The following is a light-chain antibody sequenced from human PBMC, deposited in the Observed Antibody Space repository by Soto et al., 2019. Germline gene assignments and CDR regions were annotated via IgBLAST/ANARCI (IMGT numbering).Light chain of an antibody. J-gene: IGLJ2*01. V-gene: IGLV1-47*01. CDR2: RNS. CDR3: AAWEGRLSGVV. CDR1: SSNIGSNY. Sequence: QSVLTQPPSASGTPGQRVTISCSGSSSNIGSNYVYWYQQLPGTVPQLLIYRNSERPSGVPDRFSGSKSGTSASLAISGLRSEDEAEYYCAAWEGRLSGVVFGGGTKLTVL.